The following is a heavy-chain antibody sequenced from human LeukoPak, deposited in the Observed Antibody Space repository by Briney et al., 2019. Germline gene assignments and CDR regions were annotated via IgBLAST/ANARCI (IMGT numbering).Heavy chain of an antibody. J-gene: IGHJ4*02. CDR1: GFTFSSYG. CDR3: AKVLWFGETTTDLDY. D-gene: IGHD3-10*01. Sequence: GGSLRLSCAASGFTFSSYGMHWVRQAPGKGLEWVAVISYDGSNKYYADSVKGRFTISRDNSKNTLYLQMNSPRAEDTAVYYCAKVLWFGETTTDLDYWGQGTLVTVSS. V-gene: IGHV3-30*18. CDR2: ISYDGSNK.